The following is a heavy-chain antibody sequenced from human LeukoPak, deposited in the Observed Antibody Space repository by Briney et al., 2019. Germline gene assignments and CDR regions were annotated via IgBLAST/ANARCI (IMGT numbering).Heavy chain of an antibody. D-gene: IGHD5-18*01. Sequence: PGGSLRLSCAASGFTFSSNYMSWVRQAPGKGLAWVSVIYSGGTTYYADSVKGRFTISRDNSKNTLHLQMNSLRAEDTAVYYCARDQYSYAHAAHWGEGTLVTVSS. J-gene: IGHJ4*02. CDR2: IYSGGTT. CDR1: GFTFSSNY. CDR3: ARDQYSYAHAAH. V-gene: IGHV3-66*01.